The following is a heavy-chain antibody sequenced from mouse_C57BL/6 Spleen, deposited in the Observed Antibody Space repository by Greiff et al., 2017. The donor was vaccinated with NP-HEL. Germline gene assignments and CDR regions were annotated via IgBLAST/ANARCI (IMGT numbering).Heavy chain of an antibody. J-gene: IGHJ3*01. CDR1: GFSFNTYA. D-gene: IGHD1-1*01. CDR2: IRSKSNNYAT. CDR3: VAGDYGTAWFAY. Sequence: EVKLMESGGGLVQPKGSLKLSCAASGFSFNTYAMNWVRQAPGKGLEWVARIRSKSNNYATYYADSVKDRFTISRDDSESMLYLHMNNLKTEDTAMYYCVAGDYGTAWFAYWGQGTLVTVSA. V-gene: IGHV10-1*01.